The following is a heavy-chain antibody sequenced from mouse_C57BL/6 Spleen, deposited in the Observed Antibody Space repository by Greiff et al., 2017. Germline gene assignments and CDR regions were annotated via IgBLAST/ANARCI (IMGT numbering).Heavy chain of an antibody. J-gene: IGHJ2*01. D-gene: IGHD2-3*01. CDR3: ARFYDGYYFDY. CDR1: GFSLTSYG. Sequence: VQLQESGPGLVQPSQSLSISCPVSGFSLTSYGVHWVRQSPGKGLEWLGVIWSGGSTDSNAAFISRLSIRKDNSKSQVFFKMNSLQADDTAIYYCARFYDGYYFDYWGQGTTLTVSS. V-gene: IGHV2-2*01. CDR2: IWSGGST.